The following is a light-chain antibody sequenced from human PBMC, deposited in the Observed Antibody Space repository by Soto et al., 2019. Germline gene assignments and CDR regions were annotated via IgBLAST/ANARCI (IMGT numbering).Light chain of an antibody. V-gene: IGLV1-51*01. CDR1: SSNIGGNS. Sequence: VITPPPSLSASPGQKVTISCSGSSSNIGGNSVSWYQQLPGTAPKLLIYDDNKRPSGIPDRFSGSKSGTSATLGITGFQTGDEADYYCGSWDSSLSAYVFGTGTKVTVL. CDR2: DDN. CDR3: GSWDSSLSAYV. J-gene: IGLJ1*01.